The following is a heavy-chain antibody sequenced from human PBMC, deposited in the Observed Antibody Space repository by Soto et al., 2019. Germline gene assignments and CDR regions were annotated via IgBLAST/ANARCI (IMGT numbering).Heavy chain of an antibody. D-gene: IGHD2-15*01. CDR2: IYSSGST. Sequence: QIQLQESGPGLVKPSETLSLSCTVSGDSISGYYWSWIRQPPGKGLEWIGYIYSSGSTNYNPSLRSRLTISQDTSKNQFSLELISVTAADTAVYFCASSNGGGNRQVVYWGQGTLVTVSS. CDR3: ASSNGGGNRQVVY. V-gene: IGHV4-59*01. CDR1: GDSISGYY. J-gene: IGHJ4*02.